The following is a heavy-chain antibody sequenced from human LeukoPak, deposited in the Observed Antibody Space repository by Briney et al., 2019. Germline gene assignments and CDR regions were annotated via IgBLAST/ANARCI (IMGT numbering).Heavy chain of an antibody. Sequence: ASVKVSCKASGYTFTGYYMHWVRQAPGQGLEWMGWINPNSGGTNYAQKFQGRVTMTRDTSISTAYMELSRLRFDDTAVYYCVREKGLLWFGEHNWFDPWGQGTLVTVSS. CDR2: INPNSGGT. CDR1: GYTFTGYY. D-gene: IGHD3-10*01. V-gene: IGHV1-2*02. CDR3: VREKGLLWFGEHNWFDP. J-gene: IGHJ5*02.